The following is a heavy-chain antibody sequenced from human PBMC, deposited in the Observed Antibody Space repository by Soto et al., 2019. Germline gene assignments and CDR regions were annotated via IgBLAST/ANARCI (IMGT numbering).Heavy chain of an antibody. J-gene: IGHJ6*02. CDR3: ESNKRRNSGTSVFGGRDV. CDR2: VYYSGSS. Sequence: SEALSLTCPVSGVSISSSSYYWGWVRQPPGKGLEWIGSVYYSGSSYYNPSLKSRVTISVDTSKNQFSLRLNSVTAADTAVYYCESNKRRNSGTSVFGGRDVGGHGTTVAAS. D-gene: IGHD3-16*01. V-gene: IGHV4-39*01. CDR1: GVSISSSSYY.